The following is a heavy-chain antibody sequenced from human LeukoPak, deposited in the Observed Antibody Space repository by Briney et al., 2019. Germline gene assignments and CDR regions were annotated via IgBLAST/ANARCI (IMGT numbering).Heavy chain of an antibody. V-gene: IGHV3-33*01. CDR3: ARDDYGDYRLGDAFDI. Sequence: GGSLRLSCAASGFTFSSYGMHWVRQAPGKGLEWVAVIWYDGSNKYYADSLKGRFTISRDNSKNTLYLQMNSLRAEDTAVYYCARDDYGDYRLGDAFDIWGQGTMVTVSS. CDR1: GFTFSSYG. D-gene: IGHD4-17*01. J-gene: IGHJ3*02. CDR2: IWYDGSNK.